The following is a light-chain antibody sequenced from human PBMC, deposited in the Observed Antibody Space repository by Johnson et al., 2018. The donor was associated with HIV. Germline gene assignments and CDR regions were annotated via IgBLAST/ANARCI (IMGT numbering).Light chain of an antibody. CDR1: SSNIGNNY. Sequence: QMLTISCSGSSSNIGNNYVSWYQQLPGTAPKLLIYENNKRPSGIPDRFSGSKSDTSATLGITGLQTGDEADYYCGTWDSSLSAYVFGTGTKVTVL. CDR2: ENN. CDR3: GTWDSSLSAYV. J-gene: IGLJ1*01. V-gene: IGLV1-51*02.